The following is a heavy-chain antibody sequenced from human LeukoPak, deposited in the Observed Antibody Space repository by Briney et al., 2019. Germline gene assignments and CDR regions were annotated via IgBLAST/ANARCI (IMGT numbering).Heavy chain of an antibody. CDR1: GYSISNGYY. Sequence: SETLSLTCAVSGYSISNGYYWVWIRQPPGRGLEWIGSLYHSDSAYYNTSLRSRVSMSVDTSKNQFSLTLSFVTAADTAVYYCARQLDSYYYYYIDVWGSGTTVTVSS. CDR3: ARQLDSYYYYYIDV. CDR2: LYHSDSA. J-gene: IGHJ6*03. V-gene: IGHV4-38-2*01. D-gene: IGHD1-1*01.